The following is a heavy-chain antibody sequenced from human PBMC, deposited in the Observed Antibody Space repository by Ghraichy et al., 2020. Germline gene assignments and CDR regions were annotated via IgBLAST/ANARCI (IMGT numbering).Heavy chain of an antibody. CDR1: GYTFTSYD. Sequence: ASVKVSCKASGYTFTSYDINWVRQATGQGLEWMGWMNPSSGNTGYAQKFQGRVTITRNTSISTAYMELSSLRSEDTAVYYCAKANGGSYFSLDALDFWGQGTMVTVSS. V-gene: IGHV1-8*03. D-gene: IGHD1-26*01. J-gene: IGHJ3*01. CDR2: MNPSSGNT. CDR3: AKANGGSYFSLDALDF.